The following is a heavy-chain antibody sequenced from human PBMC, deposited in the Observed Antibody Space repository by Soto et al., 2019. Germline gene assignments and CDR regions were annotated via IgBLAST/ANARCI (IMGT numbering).Heavy chain of an antibody. CDR2: IYYSGST. V-gene: IGHV4-59*08. CDR1: GGSISSYY. D-gene: IGHD6-13*01. J-gene: IGHJ4*02. Sequence: PSETLSLTCTVSGGSISSYYWSWIRQPPGKGLECICYIYYSGSTNYNPSLKSRVTISVDTSKNQFSLKLSSVTAADTAVYYCARHDATYLSSSFDYWGQGTLVTSPQ. CDR3: ARHDATYLSSSFDY.